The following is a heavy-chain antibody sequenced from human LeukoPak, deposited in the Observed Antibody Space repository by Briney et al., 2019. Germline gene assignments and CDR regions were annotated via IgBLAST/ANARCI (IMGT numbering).Heavy chain of an antibody. CDR2: IYTSGST. CDR1: GGSISSYY. D-gene: IGHD6-6*01. V-gene: IGHV4-4*07. Sequence: SETLSLTCTVSGGSISSYYWSWIRQPAGKGVEWIGRIYTSGSTTYNPSLKSRVTMSVDTSKNQFSLKPSSVTAADTAVYYCARVLDSSSYWFDPWGQGTLVTVSS. J-gene: IGHJ5*02. CDR3: ARVLDSSSYWFDP.